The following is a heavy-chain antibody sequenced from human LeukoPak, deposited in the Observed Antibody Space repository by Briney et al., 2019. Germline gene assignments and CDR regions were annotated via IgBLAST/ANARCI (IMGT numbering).Heavy chain of an antibody. V-gene: IGHV1-46*01. J-gene: IGHJ6*03. CDR1: GYTLSSYY. CDR2: IYPSGGST. D-gene: IGHD2-2*01. CDR3: ARGLVVVPAAGYYYMDV. Sequence: ASVKVSCKASGYTLSSYYMHWVRQAPGQGLEWMGIIYPSGGSTNYAQKFQGRVTMTSDTSTSTVYMELSSLSSEDTAVYYCARGLVVVPAAGYYYMDVWGKGTTVTISS.